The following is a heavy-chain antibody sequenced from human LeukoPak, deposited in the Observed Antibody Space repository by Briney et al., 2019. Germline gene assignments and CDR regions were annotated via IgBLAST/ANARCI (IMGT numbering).Heavy chain of an antibody. V-gene: IGHV3-30*02. CDR1: GFTFSSYA. Sequence: GGSLRLSCAASGFTFSSYAMHWVRQAPGKGLEWVAFIRYDGSNKYYADSVKGRFTISRDNSKNKLYLQMNSLRPEDTAVYYCARVGSTVTSFNGWFDPWGQGILVTVSS. J-gene: IGHJ5*02. D-gene: IGHD4-17*01. CDR2: IRYDGSNK. CDR3: ARVGSTVTSFNGWFDP.